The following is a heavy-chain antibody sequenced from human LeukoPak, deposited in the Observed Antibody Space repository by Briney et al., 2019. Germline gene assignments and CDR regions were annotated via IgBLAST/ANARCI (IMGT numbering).Heavy chain of an antibody. V-gene: IGHV3-53*01. Sequence: PGGSLRLSCAASGFTVSSNYMSWVRQAPGKGLEWVSVIYSGGSTYYADSVKGRFTISRDNAKNSLYLQMNSLRAEDTAVYYCAREGSGYYDDGYWGQGTLVTVSS. CDR2: IYSGGST. J-gene: IGHJ4*02. CDR3: AREGSGYYDDGY. D-gene: IGHD3-3*01. CDR1: GFTVSSNY.